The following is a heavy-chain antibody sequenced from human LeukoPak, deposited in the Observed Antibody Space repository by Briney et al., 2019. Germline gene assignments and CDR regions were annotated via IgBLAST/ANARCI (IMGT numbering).Heavy chain of an antibody. Sequence: GGSLRLSCEASEFIFSKYWMSWVRQAPEKGLEWVARINQDGTEKYSVDSVKGRFTISRDNAKNSLYLQMNSLRAEDTAVYYCVTEFSKHFDIWGQGTMVTVSS. CDR3: VTEFSKHFDI. CDR2: INQDGTEK. V-gene: IGHV3-7*02. CDR1: EFIFSKYW. D-gene: IGHD3-3*02. J-gene: IGHJ3*02.